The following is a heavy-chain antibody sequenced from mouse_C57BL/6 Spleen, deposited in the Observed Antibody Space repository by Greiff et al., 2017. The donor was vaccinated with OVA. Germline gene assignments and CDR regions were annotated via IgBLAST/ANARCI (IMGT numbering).Heavy chain of an antibody. Sequence: EVMLVESGGGLVKPGGSLKLSCAASGFTFSSYAMSWVRQTPEKRLEWVATISDGGSYTYYPDNVKGRFTISRDNAKTNPYLQLNHLKSEETAMYYCARCSGCFDYWGQGTTLTVSS. D-gene: IGHD1-1*01. J-gene: IGHJ2*01. CDR1: GFTFSSYA. CDR3: ARCSGCFDY. V-gene: IGHV5-4*03. CDR2: ISDGGSYT.